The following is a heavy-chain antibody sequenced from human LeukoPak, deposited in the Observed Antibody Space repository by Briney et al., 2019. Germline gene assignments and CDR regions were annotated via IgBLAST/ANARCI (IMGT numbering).Heavy chain of an antibody. D-gene: IGHD2-15*01. Sequence: SVKVSCKASGGTFSSYAISWVRQAPGQGLEWMGRIIPILGIANYAQKFQGRVTITADESTSTAYMELSSLRSEDTAVYYCARDIGDLGYCSGGSCAPFDYWGQGTLVTVSS. CDR3: ARDIGDLGYCSGGSCAPFDY. CDR2: IIPILGIA. V-gene: IGHV1-69*04. J-gene: IGHJ4*02. CDR1: GGTFSSYA.